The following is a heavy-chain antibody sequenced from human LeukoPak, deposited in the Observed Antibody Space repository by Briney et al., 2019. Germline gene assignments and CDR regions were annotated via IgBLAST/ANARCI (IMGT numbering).Heavy chain of an antibody. Sequence: GGSLRLSCAASGFTFSSYAMHWVRQAPGKGLEYVSAISSNGGSTYYANSVKGRFTISRDNSKNTLYLQMGSLRAEDMAVYYCARISSPIPTLGLYYFDYWGQGTLVTVSS. CDR2: ISSNGGST. D-gene: IGHD3-3*02. J-gene: IGHJ4*02. CDR3: ARISSPIPTLGLYYFDY. V-gene: IGHV3-64*01. CDR1: GFTFSSYA.